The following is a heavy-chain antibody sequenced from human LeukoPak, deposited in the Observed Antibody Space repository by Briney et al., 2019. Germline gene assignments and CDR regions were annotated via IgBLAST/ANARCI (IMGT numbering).Heavy chain of an antibody. V-gene: IGHV3-23*01. CDR1: GFSFTCYA. J-gene: IGHJ5*02. CDR2: VSRSGGAT. Sequence: GGSLRHSCAASGFSFTCYAMSWVRQAQGHGLEWVSAVSRSGGATYYADSVKGRFTISRDNSKSTVYLEMNSLRAEDTAVYSCVKDRYGSFDPCGQGTLVTVSS. CDR3: VKDRYGSFDP. D-gene: IGHD3-10*01.